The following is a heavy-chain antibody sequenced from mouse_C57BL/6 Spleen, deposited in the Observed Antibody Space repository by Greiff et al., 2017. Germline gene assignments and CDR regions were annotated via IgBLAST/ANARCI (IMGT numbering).Heavy chain of an antibody. D-gene: IGHD1-1*01. J-gene: IGHJ2*01. V-gene: IGHV1-52*01. CDR3: ARGVTTVVAPRGYFDY. Sequence: QVQLQQPGAELVRPGSSVKLSCKASGYTFTSYWMHWVKQRPIQGLEWIGNIDPSDSETHYNQKFKDKATLTVDKSSSTAYMQLSSLTSEDSAVYYCARGVTTVVAPRGYFDYWGQGTTLTVSS. CDR1: GYTFTSYW. CDR2: IDPSDSET.